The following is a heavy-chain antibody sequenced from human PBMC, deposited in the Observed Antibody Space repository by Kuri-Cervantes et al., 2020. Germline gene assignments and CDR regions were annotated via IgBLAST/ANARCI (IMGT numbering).Heavy chain of an antibody. CDR3: AKEVAAARNY. D-gene: IGHD6-13*01. J-gene: IGHJ4*02. Sequence: GESLKISCVASGFTFSSYWMNWVRQAPGKGLEWVANMKQDGSQKYYVDSVKGRFTISRDNSKNTLYLQMNSLRAEDTAVYYCAKEVAAARNYWGQGTLVTVSS. CDR2: MKQDGSQK. V-gene: IGHV3-7*03. CDR1: GFTFSSYW.